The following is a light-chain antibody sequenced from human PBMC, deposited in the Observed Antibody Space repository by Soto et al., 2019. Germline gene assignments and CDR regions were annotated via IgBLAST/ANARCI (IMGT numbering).Light chain of an antibody. V-gene: IGLV8-61*01. J-gene: IGLJ2*01. CDR2: STN. Sequence: QAVVTQEPSFSVSPGGTVTLTRGLTSGSVSTTYYPSWYQQTPGQAPRTLIYSTNIRSSGVPDRFSGSILGTKAAPTITGAQADDESDYHCMLYMGGGLVVFGGGTKLTVL. CDR1: SGSVSTTYY. CDR3: MLYMGGGLVV.